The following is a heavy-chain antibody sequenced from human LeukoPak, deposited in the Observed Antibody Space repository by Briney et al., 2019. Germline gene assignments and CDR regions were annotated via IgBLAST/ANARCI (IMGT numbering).Heavy chain of an antibody. Sequence: PSETLSLTCAVSGYSISSGYYWGWIRQPPGKGLEWIGSIYHSGSTYYNPSLKSRVTISIDTSKNQFFLKLSSVTAADTAVYYCARHGGLMVIGIFAFDIWGQGTMVTVSS. CDR1: GYSISSGYY. D-gene: IGHD2-21*01. V-gene: IGHV4-38-2*01. CDR2: IYHSGST. J-gene: IGHJ3*02. CDR3: ARHGGLMVIGIFAFDI.